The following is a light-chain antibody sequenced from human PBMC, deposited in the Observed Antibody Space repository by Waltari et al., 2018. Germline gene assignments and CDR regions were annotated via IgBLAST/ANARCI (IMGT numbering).Light chain of an antibody. Sequence: QSALTQPRSVSGSPGQSVTISCTGTSSDAGGYNYVSWYQPHPGKPPKLIIYDVSKRPSGVPDRFSGSKSGYTASLTISGLQAEDESDYYCCSYAGSSSYVFGTGTKVTVL. CDR2: DVS. CDR3: CSYAGSSSYV. V-gene: IGLV2-11*01. J-gene: IGLJ1*01. CDR1: SSDAGGYNY.